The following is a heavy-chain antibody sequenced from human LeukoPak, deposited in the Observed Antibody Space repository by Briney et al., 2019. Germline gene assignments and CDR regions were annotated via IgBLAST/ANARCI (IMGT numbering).Heavy chain of an antibody. J-gene: IGHJ4*02. CDR2: ISPYNGDT. D-gene: IGHD6-19*01. V-gene: IGHV1-18*01. Sequence: ASVKVSCKASGHTFINYGIAWVRQAPGQGLEWMGWISPYNGDTKYVQKFEGRVTMTTDTSTTTGYMELRSLTSDDTAVYYCGRTDVLVAGRFDYWGQGTLVTVSS. CDR3: GRTDVLVAGRFDY. CDR1: GHTFINYG.